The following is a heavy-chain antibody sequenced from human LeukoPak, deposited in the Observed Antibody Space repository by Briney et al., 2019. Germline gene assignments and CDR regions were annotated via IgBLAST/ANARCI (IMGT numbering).Heavy chain of an antibody. D-gene: IGHD6-6*01. Sequence: GGSLRLSCAASGFTFSSYGMHWVRQAPGKGLEWVAVISYDGSNKYYADSVKGRFTISRDNSKNTLYLQMNSLRAEDTAVYYCARGQYSTSPHDFWGQGSLVTVSS. CDR2: ISYDGSNK. V-gene: IGHV3-33*05. CDR3: ARGQYSTSPHDF. CDR1: GFTFSSYG. J-gene: IGHJ4*02.